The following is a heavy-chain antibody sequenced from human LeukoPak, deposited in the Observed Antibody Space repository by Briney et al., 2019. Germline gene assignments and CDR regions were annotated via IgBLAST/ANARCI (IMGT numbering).Heavy chain of an antibody. V-gene: IGHV3-64*02. D-gene: IGHD6-25*01. CDR2: ISSDGGST. J-gene: IGHJ5*02. CDR3: ARGFSGTRS. CDR1: GFSFSHVP. Sequence: GGSLRLSCAVSGFSFSHVPMHWVRQATGKGLEYVSAISSDGGSTYYADSVKGRFTISRDNSKDTLYLQMGSLTAEDTAVYYCARGFSGTRSWGQGTLVTVSS.